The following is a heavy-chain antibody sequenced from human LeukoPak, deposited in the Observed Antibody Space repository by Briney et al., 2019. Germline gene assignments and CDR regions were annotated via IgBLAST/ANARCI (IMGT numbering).Heavy chain of an antibody. Sequence: ASVKVSCKASGGTFSSYAISWVRQAPGQGLEWMGRIIPILGIANYAQKFQGRVTITADKSTSTAYMELSSLRSEDTAVYYCARDRGYSGYDPAYYFDYWGQGTLVTVSS. CDR2: IIPILGIA. V-gene: IGHV1-69*04. CDR1: GGTFSSYA. D-gene: IGHD5-12*01. CDR3: ARDRGYSGYDPAYYFDY. J-gene: IGHJ4*02.